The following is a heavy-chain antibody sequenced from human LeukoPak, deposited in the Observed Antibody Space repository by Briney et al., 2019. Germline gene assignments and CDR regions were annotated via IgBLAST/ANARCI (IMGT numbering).Heavy chain of an antibody. V-gene: IGHV3-30*03. CDR2: ISYEGRTM. CDR3: ARGNLYTAATIENY. CDR1: GFTFSNYG. Sequence: PGGSLRLSCAGAGFTFSNYGMHWVRQAPGKGLEWVAVISYEGRTMYYGDSVKGRFTVSRDNSKNTVYLQMHSLSAEDSSRYYCARGNLYTAATIENYWGQGALVTVSS. D-gene: IGHD5-24*01. J-gene: IGHJ4*02.